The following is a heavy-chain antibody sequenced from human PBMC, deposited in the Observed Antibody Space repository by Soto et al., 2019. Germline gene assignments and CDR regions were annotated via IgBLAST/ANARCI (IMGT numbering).Heavy chain of an antibody. J-gene: IGHJ6*03. V-gene: IGHV3-23*01. CDR3: AKDVRYCSSTSCSPGYYYMDV. Sequence: EVQLLESGGGLVQPGGSLRLSCAASGFTFSSYAMSWVRQAPGKGLEWVSAISGSGGSTYSADSVKGRFTISRDNSKNTLYLQMNSLRAEDTAVYYCAKDVRYCSSTSCSPGYYYMDVWGKGTTVTVSS. CDR2: ISGSGGST. CDR1: GFTFSSYA. D-gene: IGHD2-2*01.